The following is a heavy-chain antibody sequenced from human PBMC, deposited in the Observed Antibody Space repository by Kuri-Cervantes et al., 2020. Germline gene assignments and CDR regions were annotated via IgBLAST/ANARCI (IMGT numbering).Heavy chain of an antibody. CDR1: GYSFTNYW. CDR3: ARHRRRWAPAAVEFDS. D-gene: IGHD2-2*01. J-gene: IGHJ4*02. Sequence: GESLKISCKGSGYSFTNYWIGWVRQMPGKGLDWMGVIQPGDSDTRYSPSFQGQVTISADKSISTAYLQWSSLRASDTATYYCARHRRRWAPAAVEFDSWGQGTLVTVSS. CDR2: IQPGDSDT. V-gene: IGHV5-51*01.